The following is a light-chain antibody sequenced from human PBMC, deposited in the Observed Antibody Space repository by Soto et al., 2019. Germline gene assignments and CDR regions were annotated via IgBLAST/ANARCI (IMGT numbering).Light chain of an antibody. CDR1: QGISNY. V-gene: IGKV1-27*01. CDR2: AAS. J-gene: IGKJ4*01. CDR3: QTYNPAPLT. Sequence: DIQMTQSPSSLSASVGDRVTITCRASQGISNYLAWYQQKPGKVPKLLIYAASTLQSGVPSRFSGSGSGTDCTLTISSLQSHDVVTSYYQTYNPAPLTFGGGTNVEIK.